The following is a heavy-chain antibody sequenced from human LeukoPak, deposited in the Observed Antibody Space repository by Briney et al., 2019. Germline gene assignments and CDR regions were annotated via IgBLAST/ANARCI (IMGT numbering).Heavy chain of an antibody. Sequence: ASVKVSCKASGYTFTGYYMHWVRQAPGQGLEWMGWINPNSGGTNYAQKLQGRVTMTTDTSTSTAYMELRSLRSDDTAVYYCARVLSRGYYGSGPTLDAFDIWGQGTMVTVSS. J-gene: IGHJ3*02. CDR2: INPNSGGT. CDR3: ARVLSRGYYGSGPTLDAFDI. CDR1: GYTFTGYY. D-gene: IGHD3-10*01. V-gene: IGHV1-2*02.